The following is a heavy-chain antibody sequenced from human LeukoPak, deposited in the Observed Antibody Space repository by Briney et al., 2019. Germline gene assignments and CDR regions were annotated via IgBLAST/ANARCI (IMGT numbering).Heavy chain of an antibody. V-gene: IGHV3-11*01. CDR1: GFTFSDYY. CDR3: ARPKYSSSWQIFDY. CDR2: ISSSGNTI. Sequence: KAGGSLRLSCAASGFTFSDYYMSWIRQAPGKGLEWVSYISSSGNTIYYADSVKGRFTISRDNAKNSLYLQMNSLRAEDTAVYYFARPKYSSSWQIFDYWGQGTLVTASS. D-gene: IGHD6-13*01. J-gene: IGHJ4*02.